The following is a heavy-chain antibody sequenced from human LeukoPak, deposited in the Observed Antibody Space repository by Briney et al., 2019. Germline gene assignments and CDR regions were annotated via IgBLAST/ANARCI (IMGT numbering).Heavy chain of an antibody. J-gene: IGHJ4*02. Sequence: GRSLTLSCAASEFTFTTYGMHWVRQAPGKGLEWVAFIYYDGSNIYYADYVKGRFTISRDISKNPLYLQMDSLRAEDTAIYYCARDWKTNSFDYWGQGTLVTVSS. D-gene: IGHD1-1*01. CDR3: ARDWKTNSFDY. V-gene: IGHV3-33*01. CDR1: EFTFTTYG. CDR2: IYYDGSNI.